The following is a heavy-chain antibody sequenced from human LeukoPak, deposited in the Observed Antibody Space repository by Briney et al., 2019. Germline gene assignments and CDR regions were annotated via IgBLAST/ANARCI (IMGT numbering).Heavy chain of an antibody. J-gene: IGHJ6*03. CDR1: GFTFGDYA. D-gene: IGHD5-12*01. CDR3: AKGGGYAAQYYYYYLDV. Sequence: GGSLRLSCTASGFTFGDYAMTWVRQAPGKGLEWVGFIRSKIYGGTPEYAASVKGRFTISRDNSKNTLYLQMKSLRAEDTAVYYCAKGGGYAAQYYYYYLDVWGKGTTVTISS. CDR2: IRSKIYGGTP. V-gene: IGHV3-49*04.